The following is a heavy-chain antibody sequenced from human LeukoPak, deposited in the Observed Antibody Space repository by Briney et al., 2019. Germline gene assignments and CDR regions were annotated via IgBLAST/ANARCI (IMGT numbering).Heavy chain of an antibody. V-gene: IGHV3-30*02. Sequence: GGSLRLSCAASGFTFSSYGMRWVRQAPGKGLEWVAFIRYDGSDKYYADSVNGRFTISRDNSKNTLYLEMSSLRAEDTAVYYCAKGDLGTAFYFDHWGQGTLVTVSS. CDR1: GFTFSSYG. CDR3: AKGDLGTAFYFDH. CDR2: IRYDGSDK. J-gene: IGHJ4*02. D-gene: IGHD5-18*01.